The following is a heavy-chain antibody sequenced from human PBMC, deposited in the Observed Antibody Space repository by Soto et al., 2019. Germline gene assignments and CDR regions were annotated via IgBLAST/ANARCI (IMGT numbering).Heavy chain of an antibody. CDR2: IHYSGST. D-gene: IGHD6-6*01. V-gene: IGHV4-59*11. CDR1: GGSISSHY. Sequence: QVRLQESGPGLVKPSETLSLTCVVSGGSISSHYWSWIRQPPGSGLEWIGFIHYSGSTIYSPSLKSRVTMSLDTSKNQFSLNLSSVTAADTAFYFCARRDYSTSSLGPFDYWGQGILVTVSS. J-gene: IGHJ4*02. CDR3: ARRDYSTSSLGPFDY.